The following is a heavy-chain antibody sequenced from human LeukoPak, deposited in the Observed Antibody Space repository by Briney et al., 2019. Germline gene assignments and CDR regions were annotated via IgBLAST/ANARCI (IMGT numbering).Heavy chain of an antibody. CDR2: IYYSGST. D-gene: IGHD6-6*01. J-gene: IGHJ4*02. V-gene: IGHV4-39*01. Sequence: PSETLSLTCTVSGGSISSSSYYWGWIRQPPGEGLEWIGSIYYSGSTYYNPSLKSRVTISVDTSKNQFFLKLSSVTAADTAVYYCARHTTLSIAAQFDYWGQGTLVTVSS. CDR3: ARHTTLSIAAQFDY. CDR1: GGSISSSSYY.